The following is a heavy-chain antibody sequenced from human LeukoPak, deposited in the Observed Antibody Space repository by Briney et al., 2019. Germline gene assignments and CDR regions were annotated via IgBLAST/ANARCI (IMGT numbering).Heavy chain of an antibody. J-gene: IGHJ4*02. Sequence: GGSLRLSCAASGFTFSDYYMSWIRQAPGKGLEWVSYISSSGSTIYYADSVKGRFTISRDNAKNSLYLQMNSLRAEDTAVYYCAKVAEVYYYDSSGYPPEFDYWGQGTLVTVSS. D-gene: IGHD3-22*01. CDR3: AKVAEVYYYDSSGYPPEFDY. CDR1: GFTFSDYY. V-gene: IGHV3-11*01. CDR2: ISSSGSTI.